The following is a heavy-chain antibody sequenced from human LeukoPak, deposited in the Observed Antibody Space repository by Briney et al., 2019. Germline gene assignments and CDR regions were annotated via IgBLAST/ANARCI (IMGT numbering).Heavy chain of an antibody. V-gene: IGHV3-48*04. CDR1: GFTFSSYS. J-gene: IGHJ4*02. CDR2: ISSSSSTI. D-gene: IGHD2-2*01. Sequence: GGSLRLSCAASGFTFSSYSMNWVRQAPGKGLEWVSYISSSSSTIYYADSVKGRFTTSRDNAKNSLYLQMNSLRAEDTAVYYCARVGIVVVPAAHGVDYWGQGTLVTVSS. CDR3: ARVGIVVVPAAHGVDY.